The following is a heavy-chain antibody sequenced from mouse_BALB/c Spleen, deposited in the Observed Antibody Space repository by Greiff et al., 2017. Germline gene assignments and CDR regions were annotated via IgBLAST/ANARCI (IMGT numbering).Heavy chain of an antibody. J-gene: IGHJ1*01. D-gene: IGHD1-1*01. CDR1: GFTFSDYY. CDR3: ARGPHYYGSRYWYFDV. CDR2: ISDGGSYT. V-gene: IGHV5-4*02. Sequence: EVQGVESGGGLVKPGGSLKLSCAASGFTFSDYYMYWVRQTPEKRLEWVATISDGGSYTYYPDSVKGRFTISRDNAKNNLYLQMSSLKSEDTAMYYCARGPHYYGSRYWYFDVWGAGTTVTVSS.